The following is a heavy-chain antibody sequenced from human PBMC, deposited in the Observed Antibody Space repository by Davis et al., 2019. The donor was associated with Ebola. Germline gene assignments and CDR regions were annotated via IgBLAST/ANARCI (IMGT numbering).Heavy chain of an antibody. J-gene: IGHJ3*02. V-gene: IGHV3-33*01. CDR3: ARYDYGDYDAFDI. Sequence: GESLKISCAASGFTFSSYGMHWVRQAPGKGLEWVAVIWYDGSNKYYADSVKGRFTISRDNSKNTLYLQMNSLRAEDTAVYYCARYDYGDYDAFDIWGQGTMVTVSS. CDR2: IWYDGSNK. CDR1: GFTFSSYG. D-gene: IGHD4-17*01.